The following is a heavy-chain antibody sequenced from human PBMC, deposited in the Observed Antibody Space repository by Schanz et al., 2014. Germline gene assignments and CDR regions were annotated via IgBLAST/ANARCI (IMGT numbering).Heavy chain of an antibody. V-gene: IGHV1-46*01. Sequence: QVHLMQSGAEAKKPGASVKVSCKAFGYSFTTYFIHWVRLAPGQGFEWMGLISPSGGSTSYAQKFQGRATMTRDTSPGPVFMGRSGLTSEDTAVYYCGRGGGAYPQKYGMDVWGQGTTVTVSS. CDR3: GRGGGAYPQKYGMDV. J-gene: IGHJ6*02. D-gene: IGHD3-16*01. CDR2: ISPSGGST. CDR1: GYSFTTYF.